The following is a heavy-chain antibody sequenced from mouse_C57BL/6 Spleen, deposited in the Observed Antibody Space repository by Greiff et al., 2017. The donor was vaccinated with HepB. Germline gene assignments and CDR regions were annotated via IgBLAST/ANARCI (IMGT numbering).Heavy chain of an antibody. CDR1: GYTFTSYW. CDR2: INPSNGGT. J-gene: IGHJ2*01. Sequence: VKLQQPGTELVKPGASVKLSCKASGYTFTSYWMHWVKQRPGQGLEWIGNINPSNGGTNYNEKFKSKATLTVDKSSSTAYMQLSSLTSEDSAVYYCAREVYYDYDGDYFDYWGQGTTLTVSS. CDR3: AREVYYDYDGDYFDY. D-gene: IGHD2-4*01. V-gene: IGHV1-53*01.